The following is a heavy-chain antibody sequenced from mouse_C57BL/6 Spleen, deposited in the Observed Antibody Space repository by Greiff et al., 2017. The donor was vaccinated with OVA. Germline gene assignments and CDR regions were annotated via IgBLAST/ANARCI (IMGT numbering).Heavy chain of an antibody. Sequence: EVKLQESGPGLVKPSQSLSLTCSVTGYSITSGYYWNWIRQFPGNKLEWMGYISYDGSNNYNPSLKNRISITRDTSKNQFFLKLNSVTTEDTATYDGARGRYEYETGGCDYWGQGTTLTVSS. D-gene: IGHD2-4*01. J-gene: IGHJ2*01. CDR3: ARGRYEYETGGCDY. CDR1: GYSITSGYY. CDR2: ISYDGSN. V-gene: IGHV3-6*01.